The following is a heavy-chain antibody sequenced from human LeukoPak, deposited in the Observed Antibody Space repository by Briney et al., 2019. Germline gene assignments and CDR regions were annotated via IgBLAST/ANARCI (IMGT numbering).Heavy chain of an antibody. CDR1: GGSITTYY. Sequence: PSETLSLTCTVSGGSITTYYWSWVRQPPGKGLEWIGYIHYNGNTTYNPFLKSRVTISLDTSKNHFSLKLSSVTAADTAVYYCAGQVDYWGQGALVTVSS. V-gene: IGHV4-59*01. J-gene: IGHJ4*02. CDR3: AGQVDY. CDR2: IHYNGNT.